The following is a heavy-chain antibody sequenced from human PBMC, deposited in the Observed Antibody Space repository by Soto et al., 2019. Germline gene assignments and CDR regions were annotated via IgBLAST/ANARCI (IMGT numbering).Heavy chain of an antibody. J-gene: IGHJ4*02. CDR1: GFTFSSYW. CDR2: INSDGSST. Sequence: EVQLVESGGGLVQPGGSLRLSCAASGFTFSSYWMHWVRQAPGKGLVWVSRINSDGSSTSYADSVKGRFTISRDNAKNTLYLQMNSLRAEDTAVYYCASVSPYYGSGPLDYWGQGILVTVSS. CDR3: ASVSPYYGSGPLDY. V-gene: IGHV3-74*01. D-gene: IGHD3-10*01.